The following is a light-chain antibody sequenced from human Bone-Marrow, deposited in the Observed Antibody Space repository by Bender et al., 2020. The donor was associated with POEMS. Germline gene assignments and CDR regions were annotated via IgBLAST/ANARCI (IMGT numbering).Light chain of an antibody. Sequence: SYELTQPPSVSVSPGQTARITCSGDALPRKYSYWYQQRSGQAPVLVIYEDTKRPSGIPERLSGSKSGTMATLTISGAQVEDEADYYCYSIDSSEEGVFGGGTQLTVL. CDR2: EDT. CDR3: YSIDSSEEGV. CDR1: ALPRKY. V-gene: IGLV3-10*01. J-gene: IGLJ7*01.